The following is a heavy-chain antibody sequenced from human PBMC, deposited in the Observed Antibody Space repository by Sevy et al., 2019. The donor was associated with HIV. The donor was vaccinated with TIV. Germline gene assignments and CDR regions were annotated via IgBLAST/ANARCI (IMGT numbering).Heavy chain of an antibody. CDR2: VSRNGGTP. D-gene: IGHD3-10*01. CDR1: GFTFGGYM. V-gene: IGHV3-23*01. CDR3: VKEGRDDFNPYLDF. Sequence: GGSLRLSCAGSGFTFGGYMMNWVRQAPGRGLEWVARVSRNGGTPDYGDSAKGRFTISRDNSKNTVYLQLKELRAEDTALYYCVKEGRDDFNPYLDFWGQGILVTVSS. J-gene: IGHJ4*02.